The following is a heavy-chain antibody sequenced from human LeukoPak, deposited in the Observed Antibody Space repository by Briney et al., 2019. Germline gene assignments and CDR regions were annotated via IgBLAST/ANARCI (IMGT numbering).Heavy chain of an antibody. D-gene: IGHD6-13*01. V-gene: IGHV4-59*12. Sequence: SETLSLTCTVSGGSISSYYWSWIRQPPGKGLEWIGYIYYSGSTNYNPSPKSRVTMSVDTSKNQFSLKLSSVTAADTAVYYCARLQQLGGGFDYWGQGTLVTVSS. CDR3: ARLQQLGGGFDY. CDR1: GGSISSYY. CDR2: IYYSGST. J-gene: IGHJ4*02.